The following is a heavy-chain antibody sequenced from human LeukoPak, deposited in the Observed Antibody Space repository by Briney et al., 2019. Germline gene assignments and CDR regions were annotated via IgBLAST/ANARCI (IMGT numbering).Heavy chain of an antibody. D-gene: IGHD1-1*01. CDR3: ARGRGTHEFDY. V-gene: IGHV3-74*01. CDR1: GFTFSSYE. J-gene: IGHJ4*02. CDR2: INSDGINT. Sequence: GGSLRLSCAASGFTFSSYEMNWVRQAPGKGLVWVSRINSDGINTSYADSVKGRFTISRDNAKNSLYLQMNSLRAEDTAVYYCARGRGTHEFDYWGQGTLVTVSS.